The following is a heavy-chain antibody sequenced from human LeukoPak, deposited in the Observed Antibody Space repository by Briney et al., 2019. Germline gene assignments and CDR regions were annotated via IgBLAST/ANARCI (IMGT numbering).Heavy chain of an antibody. Sequence: VASVKVSCKASGYTFTGYYMHWVRQAPGQGLEWMGWINPNSGGTNYAQKFQGRVTMTRDTSISTAYMELSRLRSDDTAVYYCARGGDCSGGSCYFDYWGQGTLVTVSS. J-gene: IGHJ4*02. D-gene: IGHD2-15*01. V-gene: IGHV1-2*02. CDR3: ARGGDCSGGSCYFDY. CDR2: INPNSGGT. CDR1: GYTFTGYY.